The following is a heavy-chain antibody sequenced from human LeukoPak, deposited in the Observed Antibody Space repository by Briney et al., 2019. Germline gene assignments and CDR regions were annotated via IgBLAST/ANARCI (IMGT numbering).Heavy chain of an antibody. D-gene: IGHD5-18*01. J-gene: IGHJ5*02. CDR3: ARHKGYSYGPNWFDP. Sequence: GESLKISCKGSGYSFTSYWIGWVRQMPGKGLEWMGIIYPGDSDTRYSPSFQGQVTISADKSISTAYLQWSSLKASDTAMYYCARHKGYSYGPNWFDPWGQGTLVTVSS. CDR2: IYPGDSDT. V-gene: IGHV5-51*01. CDR1: GYSFTSYW.